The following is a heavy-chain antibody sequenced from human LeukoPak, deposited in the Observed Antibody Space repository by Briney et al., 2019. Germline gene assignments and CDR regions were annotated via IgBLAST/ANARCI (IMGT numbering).Heavy chain of an antibody. V-gene: IGHV3-30*04. D-gene: IGHD1-26*01. CDR2: ISYDGSNK. CDR3: ARDKIVGATVFDS. CDR1: GFTFSSYA. Sequence: GGSLRLSCAASGFTFSSYAMHWVRQAPGKGLEWVAVISYDGSNKYYADSVKGRFTISRDNSKNSLYLQMNSLRAEDTAVYYCARDKIVGATVFDSWGQGTLVTVSS. J-gene: IGHJ4*02.